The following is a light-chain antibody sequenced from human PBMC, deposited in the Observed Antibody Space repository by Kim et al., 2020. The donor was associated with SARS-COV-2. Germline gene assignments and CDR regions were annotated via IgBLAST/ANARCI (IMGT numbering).Light chain of an antibody. J-gene: IGLJ3*02. CDR3: NSRDSSGNHWV. CDR1: SLRSYY. Sequence: ALGQTVRITCQGDSLRSYYASWYQQKPGQDPVLVIYGKNNRPSGIPDRFSGASSGNTASLTITGAQAEDEADYYWNSRDSSGNHWVFGGGTQLTVL. V-gene: IGLV3-19*01. CDR2: GKN.